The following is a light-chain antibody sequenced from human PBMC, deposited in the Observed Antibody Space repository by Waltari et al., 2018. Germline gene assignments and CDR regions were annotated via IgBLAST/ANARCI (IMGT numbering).Light chain of an antibody. V-gene: IGKV3-15*01. CDR2: GAS. J-gene: IGKJ2*01. CDR3: QQYSNWPYT. CDR1: QSVSSN. Sequence: EIVMTQSPATLYVSPGARATLSCRASQSVSSNLAWYQQKPGQALRLLRYGASTSATGIPGRFGGSGSGTEFTLTISRLQSEDFAVYYCQQYSNWPYTFGQGTKLEIK.